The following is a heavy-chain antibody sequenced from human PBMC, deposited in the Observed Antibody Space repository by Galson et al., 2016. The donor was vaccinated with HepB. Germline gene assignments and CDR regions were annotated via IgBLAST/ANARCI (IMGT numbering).Heavy chain of an antibody. J-gene: IGHJ1*01. CDR1: GFTFSSYG. V-gene: IGHV3-30*19. CDR2: ISNDGDKR. CDR3: ARDPRYFQY. Sequence: SLRLSCAASGFTFSSYGMHWVRQAPGKGLEWLALISNDGDKRYYADSVKGRFTIYRDNSKNTLYLQMNSLRTEDTAVYYCARDPRYFQYWGQGTLVTVSS.